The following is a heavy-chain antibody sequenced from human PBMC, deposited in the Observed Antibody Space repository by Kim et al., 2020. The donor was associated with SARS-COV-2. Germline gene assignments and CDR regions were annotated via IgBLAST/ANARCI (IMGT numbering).Heavy chain of an antibody. CDR3: AKGRAAVAGSSGFDY. Sequence: GGSLRLSCGASGFTFSSYGIHWVRQAPGKGLEWVAFISYDGSNKYYADSVKGRFTISRDNSKNTLSLQMNSLRAEDTAVYYCAKGRAAVAGSSGFDYWGQGTLVTVSS. D-gene: IGHD6-19*01. J-gene: IGHJ4*02. V-gene: IGHV3-30*18. CDR2: ISYDGSNK. CDR1: GFTFSSYG.